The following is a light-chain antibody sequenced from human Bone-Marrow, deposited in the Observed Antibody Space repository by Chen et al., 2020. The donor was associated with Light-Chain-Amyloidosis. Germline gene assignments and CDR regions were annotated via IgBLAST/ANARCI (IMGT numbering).Light chain of an antibody. Sequence: DIRMTQSPSTLSASVGDRVTITCRASQNIGDWLAWFQQKPGKAPKLLISKGSNLESGVPSSFTGSGSGTEFTLTINSLQPDDFATYFCQQYRSFTFTFGQGTKL. V-gene: IGKV1-5*03. CDR3: QQYRSFTFT. J-gene: IGKJ2*01. CDR1: QNIGDW. CDR2: KGS.